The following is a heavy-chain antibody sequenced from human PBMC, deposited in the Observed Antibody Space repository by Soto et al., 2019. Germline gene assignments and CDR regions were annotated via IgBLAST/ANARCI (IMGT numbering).Heavy chain of an antibody. CDR3: SRGRNNGDALEI. CDR1: GGSFSSYY. Sequence: QVQLQQWGARLLKPSETLSLTCAVYGGSFSSYYYTWIRQPPGKGLECIGTVDHIRGSNYNPSLQSRVTISVDTSMRQFSLTLNSVTAADAAAYYCSRGRNNGDALEIWGQVTVVTVSS. D-gene: IGHD1-20*01. CDR2: VDHIRGS. V-gene: IGHV4-34*01. J-gene: IGHJ3*02.